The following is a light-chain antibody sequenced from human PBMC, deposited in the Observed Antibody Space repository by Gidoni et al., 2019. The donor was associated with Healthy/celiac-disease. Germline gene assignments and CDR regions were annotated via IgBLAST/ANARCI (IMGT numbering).Light chain of an antibody. Sequence: VFPRPPPGSRAPRQKVASSCSGSRSNNGNNYVSWYQQLPGTAPKLLIYDNNKRPSGIPDRFSGSKSGTSATLGITGLQTGDEADYYCGTWDSSLSGVFGGGTKLTVL. CDR2: DNN. CDR1: RSNNGNNY. CDR3: GTWDSSLSGV. V-gene: IGLV1-51*01. J-gene: IGLJ3*02.